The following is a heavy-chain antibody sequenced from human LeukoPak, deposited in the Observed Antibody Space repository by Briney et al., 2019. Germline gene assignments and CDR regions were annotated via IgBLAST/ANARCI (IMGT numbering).Heavy chain of an antibody. CDR3: ARDGLGARYYDFWSGALDY. CDR2: IYYSGST. V-gene: IGHV4-59*01. D-gene: IGHD3-3*01. J-gene: IGHJ4*02. CDR1: GGSISSYY. Sequence: SETLSLTCTVSGGSISSYYWSWIRQPPGKGLEWIGYIYYSGSTNYNPSLKSRVTISVDTSKNQFSLKLSSVTAADTAVYYCARDGLGARYYDFWSGALDYWGQGTLVTVSS.